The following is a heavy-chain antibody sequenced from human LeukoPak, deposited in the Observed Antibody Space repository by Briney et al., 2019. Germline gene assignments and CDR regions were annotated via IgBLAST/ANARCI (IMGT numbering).Heavy chain of an antibody. J-gene: IGHJ4*02. V-gene: IGHV3-7*01. Sequence: GGSLRLSCAASGFTFSSCWMSWVRQAPGKGLEWVANINQDGSEKYYVDSVKGRFTMSRDNAKNSLYLQMNSLRAEDTAVYYCARHRGYSYGYRDYWGQGTLVTVSS. CDR2: INQDGSEK. D-gene: IGHD5-18*01. CDR1: GFTFSSCW. CDR3: ARHRGYSYGYRDY.